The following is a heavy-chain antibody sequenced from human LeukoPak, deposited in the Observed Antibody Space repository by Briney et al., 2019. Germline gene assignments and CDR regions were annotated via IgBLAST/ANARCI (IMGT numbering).Heavy chain of an antibody. CDR2: ISYDGSNK. CDR3: ARVSLGQPGIAPLGYYGMDV. Sequence: GGSLRLSCAASGFTFSSYAMHWVRQAPGKGLEWVAVISYDGSNKYYADSVKGRFTISRDNSKNTLYLQMNSLRAEDTAVYYCARVSLGQPGIAPLGYYGMDVWGQGTTVTVSS. D-gene: IGHD7-27*01. J-gene: IGHJ6*02. CDR1: GFTFSSYA. V-gene: IGHV3-30-3*01.